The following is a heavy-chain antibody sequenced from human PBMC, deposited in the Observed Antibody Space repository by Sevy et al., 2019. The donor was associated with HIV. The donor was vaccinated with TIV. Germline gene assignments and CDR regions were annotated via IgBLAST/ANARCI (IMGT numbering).Heavy chain of an antibody. CDR3: AKQPGSGSYYNGFDY. Sequence: GGSLRLSCAASGFTFSSYAMSWVRQAPGKGLEWVSAISGSGGSTYYADSVKGRFTIYRDNSKNTLYLQMSSLRAEDTAVYYCAKQPGSGSYYNGFDYWGQGTLVTVSS. D-gene: IGHD3-10*01. V-gene: IGHV3-23*01. J-gene: IGHJ4*02. CDR2: ISGSGGST. CDR1: GFTFSSYA.